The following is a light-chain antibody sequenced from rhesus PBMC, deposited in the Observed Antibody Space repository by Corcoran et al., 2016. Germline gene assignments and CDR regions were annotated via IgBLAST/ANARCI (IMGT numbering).Light chain of an antibody. V-gene: IGKV2-91*01. CDR1: QSLLHSNGYTY. Sequence: DIVMTQTPLSLPVTPGEPASISCRSSQSLLHSNGYTYLFWYLQKPGQCPQLLSYLVSNRASGVPDRFGGGGSGNDFTLKISRGEAEDVGVYYCLQDIQLPLTFGGGTKVEIK. CDR2: LVS. CDR3: LQDIQLPLT. J-gene: IGKJ4*01.